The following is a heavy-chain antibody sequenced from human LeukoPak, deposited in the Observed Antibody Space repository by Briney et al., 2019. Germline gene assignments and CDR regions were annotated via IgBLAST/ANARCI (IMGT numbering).Heavy chain of an antibody. V-gene: IGHV4-61*02. CDR1: GGSISSGSYY. CDR2: IYTTGST. Sequence: TSQTLSLTCTVSGGSISSGSYYWSWIRQPAGKGLEWIGRIYTTGSTNHNPSLRSRITISIDTSKNQFSLKLSSVTAADTALYYCARDSPLPSAMGYYYMDVWGKGTKVTVSS. J-gene: IGHJ6*03. D-gene: IGHD2-2*01. CDR3: ARDSPLPSAMGYYYMDV.